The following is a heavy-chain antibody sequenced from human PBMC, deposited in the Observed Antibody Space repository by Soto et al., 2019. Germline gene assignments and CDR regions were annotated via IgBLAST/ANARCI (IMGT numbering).Heavy chain of an antibody. D-gene: IGHD4-4*01. Sequence: QVQLVQSESEVRKPGASVKVSCRASGYTFTSYGISWVRQAPGQGLEWMGWISAYNGNTNYAQRLQSRVTMTTDTSTNTAYMELRSLKSDDTAVYYCAREAFLGTVSLGYWGQGTRVIVSS. CDR1: GYTFTSYG. CDR3: AREAFLGTVSLGY. V-gene: IGHV1-18*01. J-gene: IGHJ4*02. CDR2: ISAYNGNT.